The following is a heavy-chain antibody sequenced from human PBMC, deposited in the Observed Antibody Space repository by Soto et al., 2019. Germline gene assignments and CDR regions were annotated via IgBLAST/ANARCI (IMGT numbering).Heavy chain of an antibody. CDR3: ARERRPGAVYS. V-gene: IGHV4-30-4*01. CDR2: ISYSANT. D-gene: IGHD3-16*01. CDR1: GDSLSSGGYF. J-gene: IGHJ4*02. Sequence: QVQLQESGPGLVKPSQTLSLTCTVSGDSLSSGGYFWSWIRQPPGKGLEWIGYISYSANTYYTPSLKSRVTISLDTSKNQFSLTLNSATAADTAVYYCARERRPGAVYSWGQGTLVSVSS.